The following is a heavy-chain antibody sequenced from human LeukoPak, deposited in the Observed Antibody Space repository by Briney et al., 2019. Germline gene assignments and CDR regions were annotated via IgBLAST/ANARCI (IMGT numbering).Heavy chain of an antibody. CDR2: IYYSGST. CDR1: GGSISSGDDY. Sequence: SETLSLTCAVSGGSISSGDDYWSWIRQPPGKGLEWIGYIYYSGSTYYNPALKSRVTISLDTSKNQFSLKLSSVTAADTAVYYCARDEPAAIGYWGQGTLVTVSS. V-gene: IGHV4-30-4*08. D-gene: IGHD2-2*02. CDR3: ARDEPAAIGY. J-gene: IGHJ4*01.